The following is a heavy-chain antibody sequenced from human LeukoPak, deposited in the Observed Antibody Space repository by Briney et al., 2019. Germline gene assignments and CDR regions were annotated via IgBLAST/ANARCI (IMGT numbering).Heavy chain of an antibody. V-gene: IGHV4-39*01. CDR1: GGSFGNSNYY. CDR2: IYYSGST. D-gene: IGHD4-17*01. Sequence: SETLSLTCTVSGGSFGNSNYYWGWIRQPPGKGLEWIASIYYSGSTYYNPSLKSRVTISVDTSKNQFSLKLSSVTAADTAVYYCARHQGNYGDYYYYMDVWGKGTTVTVSS. J-gene: IGHJ6*03. CDR3: ARHQGNYGDYYYYMDV.